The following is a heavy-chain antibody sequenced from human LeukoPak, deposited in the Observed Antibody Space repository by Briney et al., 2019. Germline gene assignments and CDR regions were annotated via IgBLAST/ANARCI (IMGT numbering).Heavy chain of an antibody. J-gene: IGHJ4*02. CDR1: GFTFGSYS. CDR2: IDSNSNFM. Sequence: GGSLRLSCAASGFTFGSYSMTWVRQAPGKGLEWVSLIDSNSNFMNYADSVKGRFTISRDNAKKSLYLEMNSLRAEDTAVYYCARRGWLGELFPGNVWGQGTLVTVSS. CDR3: ARRGWLGELFPGNV. V-gene: IGHV3-21*01. D-gene: IGHD3-10*01.